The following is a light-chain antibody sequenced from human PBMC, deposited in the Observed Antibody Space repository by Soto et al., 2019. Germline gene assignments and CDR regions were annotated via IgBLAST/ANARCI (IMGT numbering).Light chain of an antibody. CDR2: GAS. J-gene: IGKJ1*01. Sequence: EIVLTQSPGTLSLSPGERATLSCRASQSVDSYLAWYQQKPGQAPRLLIYGASTRATGIPDRFSGSGSGTDFTLTISRLESEDFAVYYCQQYGSSPRTFGQGTKVEIK. CDR3: QQYGSSPRT. V-gene: IGKV3-20*01. CDR1: QSVDSY.